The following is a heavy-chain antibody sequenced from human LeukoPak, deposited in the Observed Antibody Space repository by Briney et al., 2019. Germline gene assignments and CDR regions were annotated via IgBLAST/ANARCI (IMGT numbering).Heavy chain of an antibody. V-gene: IGHV3-23*01. D-gene: IGHD6-19*01. Sequence: PGGSLRLSCAASGFTFSSYAMSWVRQAPGKGLEWVSPISGSGSSTYYADSVNGRFTLYRENSKNTLYLQMNSLRAEDTAVYYCAKGVAVASPYYFDYWGQGTLVTVSS. CDR2: ISGSGSST. CDR1: GFTFSSYA. J-gene: IGHJ4*02. CDR3: AKGVAVASPYYFDY.